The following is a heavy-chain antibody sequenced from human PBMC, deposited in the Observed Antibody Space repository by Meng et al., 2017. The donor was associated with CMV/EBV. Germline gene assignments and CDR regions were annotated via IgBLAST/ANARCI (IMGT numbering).Heavy chain of an antibody. CDR1: GGSISSGGYY. Sequence: LRLSCTVSGGSISSGGYYWSWIRQHPGKGLEWIGYIYYSGSTYYNPSLKSRVTISVDTSKNQFSLKLSSVTAADTAGYYCAGGGRQQLVLGHYYGMDVWGQGTTVTVSS. J-gene: IGHJ6*02. CDR2: IYYSGST. CDR3: AGGGRQQLVLGHYYGMDV. D-gene: IGHD6-13*01. V-gene: IGHV4-31*03.